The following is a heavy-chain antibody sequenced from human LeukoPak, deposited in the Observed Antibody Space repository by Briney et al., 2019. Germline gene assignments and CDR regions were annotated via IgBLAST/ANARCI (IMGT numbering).Heavy chain of an antibody. D-gene: IGHD3-16*01. V-gene: IGHV3-43*01. CDR1: GFTFDDYT. J-gene: IGHJ4*02. CDR2: ISWDVGST. Sequence: GGSLRLSCAASGFTFDDYTMHWVRQAPGKGLEWVSLISWDVGSTYYADSVKGRFTISRASSKTSLYLQMNILRINDTALYYCSKDAITAYYLDYWGQGTLVTVSS. CDR3: SKDAITAYYLDY.